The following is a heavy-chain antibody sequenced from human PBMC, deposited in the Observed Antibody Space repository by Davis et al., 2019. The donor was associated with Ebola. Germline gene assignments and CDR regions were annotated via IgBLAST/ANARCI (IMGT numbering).Heavy chain of an antibody. D-gene: IGHD4-17*01. Sequence: GGSLRLSCAASGFTFSSYDMHWVRQATGKGLEWVSAIGTAGDTYYPGSVKGRFTISRENAKNSLYLQMNSLRAEDTAVYYCATVDYGDSHFDYWGQGTLVTVSS. V-gene: IGHV3-13*01. CDR1: GFTFSSYD. J-gene: IGHJ4*02. CDR2: IGTAGDT. CDR3: ATVDYGDSHFDY.